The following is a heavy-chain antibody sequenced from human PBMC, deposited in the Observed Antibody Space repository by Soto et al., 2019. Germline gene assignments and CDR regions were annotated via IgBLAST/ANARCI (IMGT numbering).Heavy chain of an antibody. J-gene: IGHJ5*02. CDR1: GFTFSSYS. D-gene: IGHD6-19*01. CDR3: ARDRDSSGGYAGGWFDP. Sequence: EVQLVESGGGMVKPGGSLRLSCAASGFTFSSYSMNWVRQAPGKGLEWVSCISSSSSNKYYADSVKGRFTISRDNAKNSLYLQMNSLRAEDTAVYYCARDRDSSGGYAGGWFDPWGQGTLVTVSS. CDR2: ISSSSSNK. V-gene: IGHV3-21*01.